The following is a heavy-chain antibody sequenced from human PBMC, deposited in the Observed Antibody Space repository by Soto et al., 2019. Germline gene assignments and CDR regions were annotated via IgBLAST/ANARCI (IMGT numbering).Heavy chain of an antibody. CDR2: INPNSGGT. J-gene: IGHJ6*02. D-gene: IGHD2-2*01. CDR1: GYTFTGYY. CDR3: ARGGLEVVVPAAMALDYYYGMDV. Sequence: ASVKVSCKASGYTFTGYYMHWVRQAPGQGLEWMGWINPNSGGTNYAQKFQGRVTMTRDASITTAYMELSRLRSDDTAVYYCARGGLEVVVPAAMALDYYYGMDVWGQGTTVTVPS. V-gene: IGHV1-2*02.